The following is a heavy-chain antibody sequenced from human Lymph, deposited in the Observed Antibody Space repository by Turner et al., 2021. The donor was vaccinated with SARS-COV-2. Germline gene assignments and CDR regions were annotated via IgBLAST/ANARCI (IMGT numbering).Heavy chain of an antibody. CDR3: ARDLCTYGMDV. V-gene: IGHV3-53*02. J-gene: IGHJ6*02. Sequence: EVQVEETGGGLIEPGGSLRLSCAASGIIVSRNYMNWVRQAPGKGLEWVSVIYSGGTTYYADSVKGRFTISRDNSKNTLYLQMNSLRVEDTAVYYCARDLCTYGMDVWGQGTTVTVSS. CDR2: IYSGGTT. CDR1: GIIVSRNY. D-gene: IGHD2-8*01.